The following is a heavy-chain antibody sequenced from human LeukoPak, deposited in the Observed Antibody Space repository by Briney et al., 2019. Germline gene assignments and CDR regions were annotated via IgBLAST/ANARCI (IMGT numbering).Heavy chain of an antibody. CDR2: INTNTGNP. CDR1: GYTFTTYA. V-gene: IGHV7-4-1*02. Sequence: ASVKVSCKASGYTFTTYAMNWVRQAPGQGPEWMGWINTNTGNPTYAQGFTGQFVFSLDTSVSTAYLQITSLKAEDTAVYYCARGLSVLNWNELSRISGYWGQGTLVTVSS. CDR3: ARGLSVLNWNELSRISGY. D-gene: IGHD1-1*01. J-gene: IGHJ4*02.